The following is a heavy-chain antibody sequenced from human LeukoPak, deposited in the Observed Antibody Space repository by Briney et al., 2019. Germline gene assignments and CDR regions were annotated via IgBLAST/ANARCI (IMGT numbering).Heavy chain of an antibody. J-gene: IGHJ4*02. CDR3: AREEGYSGYDFWY. CDR2: ISPSSTYI. V-gene: IGHV3-21*01. Sequence: GGSLRLSCAASGFTVSSNSMSWVRQAPGKGLEWVSSISPSSTYIYYGDSVKGRFTISRDNAKKSVYLQMNSLSAEDTAVYYCAREEGYSGYDFWYWGQGTLVTVSS. CDR1: GFTVSSNS. D-gene: IGHD5-12*01.